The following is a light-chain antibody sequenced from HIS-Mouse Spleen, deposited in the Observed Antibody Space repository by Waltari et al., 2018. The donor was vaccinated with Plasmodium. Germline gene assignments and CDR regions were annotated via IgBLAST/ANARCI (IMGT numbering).Light chain of an antibody. V-gene: IGLV2-23*01. CDR1: SSDVGSYNL. CDR2: EGS. Sequence: QSALTQPASVSGSPGQSLTISCTGTSSDVGSYNLVSWYQQHPGKAPKLRIYEGSERPSGVSNRFSGSKSGNTASRTISGLQADDEADYYCCSYAGSSTYVFGTGTKVTVL. J-gene: IGLJ1*01. CDR3: CSYAGSSTYV.